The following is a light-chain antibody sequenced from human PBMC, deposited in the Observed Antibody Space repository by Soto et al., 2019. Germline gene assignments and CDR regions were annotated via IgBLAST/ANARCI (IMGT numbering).Light chain of an antibody. V-gene: IGKV3-20*01. J-gene: IGKJ2*01. CDR1: QSISRNF. CDR3: QQYDSMYT. Sequence: EIVLTQSPGTLSLSPGDAATLSCRASQSISRNFFAWYQQKPGQAPRLLIYGASSRATGIPDRFSGSGSGTDFTLTISRLEPEDFAVYYCQQYDSMYTFGQGTKLEIK. CDR2: GAS.